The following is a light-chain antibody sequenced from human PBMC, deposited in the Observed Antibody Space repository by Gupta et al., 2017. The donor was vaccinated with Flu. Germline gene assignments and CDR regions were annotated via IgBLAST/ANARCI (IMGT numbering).Light chain of an antibody. CDR3: NSYSTTTGPAYV. CDR1: SSDVGGYNY. Sequence: TGTSSDVGGYNYVSWYQHYPGKAPKLIIYDVSIRPSGVSDRFSGSKSGNTAFLTIFGLQAEDEADYHCNSYSTTTGPAYVFGTGTKVTVL. V-gene: IGLV2-14*01. J-gene: IGLJ1*01. CDR2: DVS.